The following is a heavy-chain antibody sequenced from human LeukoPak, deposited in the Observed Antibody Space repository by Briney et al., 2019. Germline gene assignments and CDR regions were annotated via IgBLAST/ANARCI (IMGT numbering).Heavy chain of an antibody. CDR2: IYYSGST. Sequence: SETLSLTCTVSGGSVSSGSYYWSWIRQPPGKGLEWFGYIYYSGSTNYNPSLKSRVTISVDTSKNQFSLKLSSVTAADTAVYYCARAAYSYGYGRWGQGTLVTVSS. CDR3: ARAAYSYGYGR. J-gene: IGHJ4*02. V-gene: IGHV4-61*01. CDR1: GGSVSSGSYY. D-gene: IGHD5-18*01.